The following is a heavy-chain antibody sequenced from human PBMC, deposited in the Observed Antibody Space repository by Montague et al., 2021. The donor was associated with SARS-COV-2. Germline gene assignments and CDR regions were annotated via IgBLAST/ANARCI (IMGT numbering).Heavy chain of an antibody. J-gene: IGHJ4*02. V-gene: IGHV6-1*01. D-gene: IGHD6-19*01. CDR2: N. CDR3: ALAVAGRGGYDY. Sequence: NEYAVSLKSRITINPDPSKNQFSLQVKSMTPEDTAVYYCALAVAGRGGYDYWGQGTLVTVS.